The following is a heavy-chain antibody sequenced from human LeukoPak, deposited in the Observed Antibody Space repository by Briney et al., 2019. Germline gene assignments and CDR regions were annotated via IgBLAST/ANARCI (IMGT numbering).Heavy chain of an antibody. V-gene: IGHV3-11*05. Sequence: PGGSLRLSRAASGFTFSDYQMTWIRQAPGKGLEWVSYISSSSSYTNYADSVKGRFTISRDNAKNSLYLQMNSLRADDTAVYYCARVQGGWSSNYFDYWGQGTLVTVSS. CDR1: GFTFSDYQ. CDR3: ARVQGGWSSNYFDY. J-gene: IGHJ4*02. CDR2: ISSSSSYT. D-gene: IGHD6-19*01.